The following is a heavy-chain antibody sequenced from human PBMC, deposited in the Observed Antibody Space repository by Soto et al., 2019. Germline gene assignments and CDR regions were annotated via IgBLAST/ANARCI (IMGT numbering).Heavy chain of an antibody. D-gene: IGHD4-17*01. J-gene: IGHJ4*02. CDR1: GGSISSYY. CDR3: ARVSTVTIRVFDY. Sequence: SETLSLTCTVSGGSISSYYWSWIRQPPGKGLEWIGYIYYSGSTNYNPSLKSRVTISVDTSKNQFSLKLSSVTAADTAVYYCARVSTVTIRVFDYWGQGTLVTVS. CDR2: IYYSGST. V-gene: IGHV4-59*01.